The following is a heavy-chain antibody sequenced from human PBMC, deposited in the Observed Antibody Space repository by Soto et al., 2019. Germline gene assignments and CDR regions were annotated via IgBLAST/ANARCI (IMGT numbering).Heavy chain of an antibody. CDR1: GFTFSSYS. V-gene: IGHV3-48*01. J-gene: IGHJ5*02. Sequence: EVQLVESGGGLVQPGGSLRLSCAASGFTFSSYSMNWVRQAPGKGLEWVSYISSSSSTIYYADSVKGRFTISRDNAKNALYRQMNSLRAEDTAVYYCARQPERIAEIGWFDPWGQGTLVTVSS. CDR3: ARQPERIAEIGWFDP. CDR2: ISSSSSTI. D-gene: IGHD6-13*01.